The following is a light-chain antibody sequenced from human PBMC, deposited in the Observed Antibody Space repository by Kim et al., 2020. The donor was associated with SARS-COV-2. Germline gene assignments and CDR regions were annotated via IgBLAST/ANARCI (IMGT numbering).Light chain of an antibody. V-gene: IGKV1-6*01. CDR2: AAS. Sequence: AIQMTQSPSSLSASVGDRVTITCRASHVIKNDLGWYQQKPGKAPKLLIFAASSLQSGVPSRFSGSGSGTDFTLTISSLQPEDFATYYCLQNYNYPITFGQGTRLE. J-gene: IGKJ5*01. CDR3: LQNYNYPIT. CDR1: HVIKND.